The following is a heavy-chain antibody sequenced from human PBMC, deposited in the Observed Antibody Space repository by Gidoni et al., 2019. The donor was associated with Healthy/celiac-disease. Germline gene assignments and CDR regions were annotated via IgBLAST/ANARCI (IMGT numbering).Heavy chain of an antibody. J-gene: IGHJ5*02. CDR3: ASDHVEDYGDYLGWFDP. D-gene: IGHD4-17*01. V-gene: IGHV4-30-4*01. CDR1: GGSISSGDYY. Sequence: QVQLQESGPGLVKPSQTLSLTCTVSGGSISSGDYYWSWLRQPPGTGLEWIGYIYYSGSTYYNPSLKSRVTISVDTSKNQFSLKLSSVTAADTAVYYCASDHVEDYGDYLGWFDPWGQGTLVTVSS. CDR2: IYYSGST.